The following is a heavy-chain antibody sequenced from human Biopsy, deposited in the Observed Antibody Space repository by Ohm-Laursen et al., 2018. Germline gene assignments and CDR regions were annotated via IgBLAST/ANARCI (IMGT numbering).Heavy chain of an antibody. D-gene: IGHD3-22*01. CDR2: ISRSSAHI. Sequence: SLRLSCSASGFTFDDYAMHWVRQAPGKGLEWVSGISRSSAHIDYADSVKGRCTIPRDNTKKSLYLQMNSLRAEDTALYYCVKATASYDSRGYYFDYWGQGTLVTVSS. J-gene: IGHJ4*02. V-gene: IGHV3-9*01. CDR1: GFTFDDYA. CDR3: VKATASYDSRGYYFDY.